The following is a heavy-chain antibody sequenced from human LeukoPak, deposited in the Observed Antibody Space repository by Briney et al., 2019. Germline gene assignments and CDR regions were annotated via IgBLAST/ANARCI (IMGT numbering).Heavy chain of an antibody. CDR3: ADPGVGF. D-gene: IGHD2-8*01. CDR2: IKQNGSEK. Sequence: GGSLSLSCAASGFTFTTFWMSWVRQAPGKGLEWVANIKQNGSEKSYVDSVKGRFTISRDNAKNSLYLQMNNLGAEDTAVYYCADPGVGFWGQGTLVTVSS. J-gene: IGHJ4*02. CDR1: GFTFTTFW. V-gene: IGHV3-7*01.